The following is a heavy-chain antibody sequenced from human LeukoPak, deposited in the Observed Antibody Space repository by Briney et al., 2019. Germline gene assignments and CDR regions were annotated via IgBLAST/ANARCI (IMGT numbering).Heavy chain of an antibody. Sequence: GGSLRLSCAASEFTVSSNFMSWVCQAPGKGLEWVSLIYSDGRAYYADSVKGRFTISRDNSKNTLDLEMNSLRPEDTAVYYCATDGYIYFQYWGQGTLVTVSS. CDR1: EFTVSSNF. J-gene: IGHJ4*02. CDR3: ATDGYIYFQY. CDR2: IYSDGRA. V-gene: IGHV3-53*01. D-gene: IGHD5-24*01.